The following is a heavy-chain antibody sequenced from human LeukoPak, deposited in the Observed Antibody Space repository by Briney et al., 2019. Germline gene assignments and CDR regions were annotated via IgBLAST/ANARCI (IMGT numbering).Heavy chain of an antibody. CDR1: GYTFISYD. V-gene: IGHV1-8*01. CDR2: TNPNSGDT. J-gene: IGHJ4*02. Sequence: ASVKVSCKASGYTFISYDINWVRQAPGQGREWMGWTNPNSGDTGYAQKFQGRVSMTRDTSISTAYMELSGLRSEDTAVYYCARGLYYYVSNGRTPYDFWGQGTLVTVSS. CDR3: ARGLYYYVSNGRTPYDF. D-gene: IGHD3-22*01.